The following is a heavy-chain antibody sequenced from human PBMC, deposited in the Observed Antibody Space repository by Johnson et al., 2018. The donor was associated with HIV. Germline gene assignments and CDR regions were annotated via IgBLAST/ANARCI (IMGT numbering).Heavy chain of an antibody. CDR2: IKQDGREK. J-gene: IGHJ3*02. CDR1: GFTFSSYW. Sequence: VQLVESGGGLVKPGGSLRLSCAASGFTFSSYWMSWVRQAPGKGLEWVANIKQDGREKYYVDSVTGRFTLSRDNAKNSLYLQMNNLRAEDTAVYYCARELEFGDLRKNDAFDIWGQGTMVTVSS. V-gene: IGHV3-7*01. CDR3: ARELEFGDLRKNDAFDI. D-gene: IGHD4-17*01.